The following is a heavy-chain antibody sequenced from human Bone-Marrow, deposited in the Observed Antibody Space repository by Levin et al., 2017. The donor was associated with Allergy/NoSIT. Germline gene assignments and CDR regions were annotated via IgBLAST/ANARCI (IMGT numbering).Heavy chain of an antibody. J-gene: IGHJ4*02. V-gene: IGHV4-31*03. CDR2: VSYIWTP. D-gene: IGHD6-13*01. Sequence: SQTLSLTCTVSGDSISRGEHYWSWILQRPGKALEWIGFVSYIWTPNHNPSLNSRVSISVDTSKNQFSLRLYSLTSADTAVYYCARDSETSTWSWFDYWGQGTQVTVSS. CDR1: GDSISRGEHY. CDR3: ARDSETSTWSWFDY.